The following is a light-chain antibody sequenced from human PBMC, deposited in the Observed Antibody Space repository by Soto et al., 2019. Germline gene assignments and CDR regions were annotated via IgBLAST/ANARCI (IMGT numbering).Light chain of an antibody. V-gene: IGKV3-20*01. CDR1: PSISLY. CDR3: QQYGSSPPT. CDR2: TXS. J-gene: IGKJ1*01. Sequence: IVLTQSPGTLPLSAGERTTVPXRASPSISLYLAWYPQQPGXRPRXXXSTXSSRATGTPDRLSGSGSGTDFTLTINRLEPEDFALYYCQQYGSSPPTFGQGTKVDI.